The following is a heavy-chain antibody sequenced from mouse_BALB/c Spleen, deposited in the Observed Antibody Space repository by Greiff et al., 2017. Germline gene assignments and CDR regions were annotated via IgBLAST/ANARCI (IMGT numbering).Heavy chain of an antibody. D-gene: IGHD2-13*01. Sequence: VQLQQSGAELAKPRASVKMSCTASGYTFTSYWMHWVKQRPGQGLEWIGYINPSTGYTEYNQKFKDKATLTADKSSSTAYMQLSSLTSEDSAVYYGARMTPAKGDYLDDWGQGTTLTVSS. CDR3: ARMTPAKGDYLDD. V-gene: IGHV1-7*01. CDR2: INPSTGYT. J-gene: IGHJ2*01. CDR1: GYTFTSYW.